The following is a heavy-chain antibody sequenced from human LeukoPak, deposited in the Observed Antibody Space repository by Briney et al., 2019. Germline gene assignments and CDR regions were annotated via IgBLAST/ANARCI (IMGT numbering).Heavy chain of an antibody. CDR3: ARDGTTAIFDY. D-gene: IGHD2/OR15-2a*01. Sequence: SETLSLTCTVSGGSISSGDYYWSWIRQPPGKGLEWIGYIYYSGSTYCNPSLKSRVTISVDTSKNQFSLKLGSVTAADTAVYYCARDGTTAIFDYWGQGTLVTVSS. CDR1: GGSISSGDYY. V-gene: IGHV4-30-4*01. CDR2: IYYSGST. J-gene: IGHJ4*02.